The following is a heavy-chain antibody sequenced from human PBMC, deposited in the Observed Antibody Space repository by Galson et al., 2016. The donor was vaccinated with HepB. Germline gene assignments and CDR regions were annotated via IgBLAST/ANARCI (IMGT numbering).Heavy chain of an antibody. CDR1: GFNFGDYY. CDR3: AKEGTIFGVVPYGMDV. V-gene: IGHV3-11*01. Sequence: SLRLSCAASGFNFGDYYMSWIRQAPGKGLEWLTYISSSGSTIHYADSVKGRFTISRDNAKNSLYLQMSSLRAEDTAVYYCAKEGTIFGVVPYGMDVWGQGTKVIVSS. J-gene: IGHJ6*02. CDR2: ISSSGSTI. D-gene: IGHD3-3*01.